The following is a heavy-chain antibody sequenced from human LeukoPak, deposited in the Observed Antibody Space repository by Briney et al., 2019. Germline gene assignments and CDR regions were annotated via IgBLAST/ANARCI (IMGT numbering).Heavy chain of an antibody. CDR2: IYFSGSS. V-gene: IGHV4-59*08. Sequence: PAETLSLTCTVYGGSINIYYWSGPRHSPGKALECIGYIYFSGSSNYNPSLKSRVTMSVDTSKNQFSLNLNSVTAADTAVYYCARHVRSGYNLLDYWGQGTLVTVSS. J-gene: IGHJ4*02. CDR1: GGSINIYY. D-gene: IGHD5-24*01. CDR3: ARHVRSGYNLLDY.